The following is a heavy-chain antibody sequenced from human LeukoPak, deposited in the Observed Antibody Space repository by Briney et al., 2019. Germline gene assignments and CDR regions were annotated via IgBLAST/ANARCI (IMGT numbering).Heavy chain of an antibody. CDR3: ARWSAGFDY. V-gene: IGHV3-7*04. J-gene: IGHJ4*02. CDR2: IQQDGSER. CDR1: GFTFSSYW. Sequence: GGSLRLSCAASGFTFSSYWMHWVRQAPGKGLEWVASIQQDGSERYNVDSVKGRFTISRDNAKKSLYLQMNSLRAEDTAVYYCARWSAGFDYWGQGTLVTVSS.